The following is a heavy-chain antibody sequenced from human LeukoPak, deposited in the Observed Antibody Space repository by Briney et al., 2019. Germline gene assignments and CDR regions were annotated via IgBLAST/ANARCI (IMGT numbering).Heavy chain of an antibody. D-gene: IGHD3-22*01. CDR3: ARAEANYYDSSMWAFDI. CDR2: IIPIFGTA. V-gene: IGHV1-69*05. CDR1: GGTFSSYA. Sequence: GASVKVSCKASGGTFSSYAISWVQQAPGQGLEWMGGIIPIFGTANYAQKFQGRVTITTDESTSTAYMELSSLRSEDTAVYYCARAEANYYDSSMWAFDIWGQGTMVTASS. J-gene: IGHJ3*02.